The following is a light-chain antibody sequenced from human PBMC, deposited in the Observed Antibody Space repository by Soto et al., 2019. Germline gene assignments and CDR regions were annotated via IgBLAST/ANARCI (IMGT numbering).Light chain of an antibody. Sequence: ARTQSASVFGTPGQSITLYCPGTSSDVGGYNYVSWYQQHPGKAPKLMIDDVTNRPSGVSNRFSGSKSGNTASMTISGLQAEDEADYYCSSYTSSTTQIFGIGTKVTVL. V-gene: IGLV2-14*01. CDR3: SSYTSSTTQI. CDR1: SSDVGGYNY. J-gene: IGLJ1*01. CDR2: DVT.